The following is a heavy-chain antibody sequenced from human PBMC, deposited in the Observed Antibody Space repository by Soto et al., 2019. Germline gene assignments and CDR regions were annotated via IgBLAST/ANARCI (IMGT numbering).Heavy chain of an antibody. J-gene: IGHJ4*02. V-gene: IGHV3-48*01. CDR1: GFIFSSYS. D-gene: IGHD6-13*01. CDR3: ASLIAADGQGNAY. CDR2: ISTSSSTI. Sequence: EVQLVESGGALVQPGGSLRLSCAASGFIFSSYSMNWVRQAPGKGLEWVSYISTSSSTIYYADSVKGRFTISRDNAKNPLYLQMNSLRAEDTAVYYCASLIAADGQGNAYWGQGVLVTVSS.